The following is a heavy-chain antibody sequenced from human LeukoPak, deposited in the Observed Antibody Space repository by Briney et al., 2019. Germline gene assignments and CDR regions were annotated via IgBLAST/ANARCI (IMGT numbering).Heavy chain of an antibody. D-gene: IGHD3-10*01. CDR2: INPNSGGT. J-gene: IGHJ3*02. Sequence: VSVKVSCKASGYTFTGYYMHWVRQAPGQGLEWMGWINPNSGGTNYAQKFQGWVTMTRDTSISTAYMELSRLRSDDTAVYYCARDLLSGGSGSSDDAFDIWGQGTMVTVSS. CDR3: ARDLLSGGSGSSDDAFDI. V-gene: IGHV1-2*04. CDR1: GYTFTGYY.